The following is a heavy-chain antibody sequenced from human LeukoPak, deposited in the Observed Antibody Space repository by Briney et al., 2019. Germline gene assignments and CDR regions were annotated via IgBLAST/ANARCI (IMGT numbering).Heavy chain of an antibody. CDR2: INHSGST. V-gene: IGHV4-34*01. Sequence: SETLSLTCAVYGGSFSGYYWSWIRQPPGKGLEWIGEINHSGSTNYNPSLKSRVTISVDTSKNQFSLKLSSVTAADTAVYYCARYCSGGSCYEAYGMDVWGQGTTVTVSS. CDR1: GGSFSGYY. J-gene: IGHJ6*02. D-gene: IGHD2-15*01. CDR3: ARYCSGGSCYEAYGMDV.